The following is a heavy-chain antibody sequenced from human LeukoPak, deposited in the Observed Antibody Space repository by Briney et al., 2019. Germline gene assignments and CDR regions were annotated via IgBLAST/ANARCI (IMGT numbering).Heavy chain of an antibody. CDR2: MNPNSGNT. D-gene: IGHD3-22*01. Sequence: SVKVSCKASGYTFPSYDINWVRQATGQGLEWMGWMNPNSGNTGYAQKFQGRVTMTRNTSISTAYMELSSLRSEDTAVYYCARNNRDSSGYYYIYYFDYWGQGTLVTVSS. CDR1: GYTFPSYD. CDR3: ARNNRDSSGYYYIYYFDY. V-gene: IGHV1-8*01. J-gene: IGHJ4*02.